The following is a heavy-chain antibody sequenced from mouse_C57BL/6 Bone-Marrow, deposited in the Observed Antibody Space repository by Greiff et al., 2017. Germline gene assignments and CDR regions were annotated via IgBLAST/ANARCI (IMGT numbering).Heavy chain of an antibody. CDR3: ARGKWPPVAY. D-gene: IGHD1-3*01. CDR1: GYTFTSYW. J-gene: IGHJ3*01. V-gene: IGHV1-53*01. Sequence: QVQLQQSGAELAKPGASVKLSCKASGYTFTSYWMHWVKQRPGQGLEWIGNINPTNGGTNYNEKFKSKATLTVDKSSSTAYMQLSSLTSDASAVYYCARGKWPPVAYWGQGTLVTVSA. CDR2: INPTNGGT.